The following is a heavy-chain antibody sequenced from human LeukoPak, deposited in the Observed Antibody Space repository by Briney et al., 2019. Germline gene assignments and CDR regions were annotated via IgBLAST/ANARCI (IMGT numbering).Heavy chain of an antibody. D-gene: IGHD4-17*01. CDR2: IYYSGST. CDR3: ASGVYGDYGAFDI. CDR1: GGSIGSSSYY. V-gene: IGHV4-39*01. Sequence: SETLSLTCTVSGGSIGSSSYYWGWIRQPPGRGLEWIGSIYYSGSTYYNPSLKSRVTISVDTSKNQFSLKLSSVTAADTAVYYCASGVYGDYGAFDIWGQGTMVTVSS. J-gene: IGHJ3*02.